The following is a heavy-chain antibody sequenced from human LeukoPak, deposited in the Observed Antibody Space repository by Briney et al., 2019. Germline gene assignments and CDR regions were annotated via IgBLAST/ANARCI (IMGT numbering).Heavy chain of an antibody. J-gene: IGHJ4*02. Sequence: GGSLRLSCLASGFTFSSRWMNWVRQAPGKGLEWLAIIEKDGSEKNYVDCARGRFTISRDNARNSLYLQMNSLRAEDTALYYCATANTGPEFWGERPPVTVSS. CDR2: IEKDGSEK. D-gene: IGHD1-14*01. CDR3: ATANTGPEF. V-gene: IGHV3-7*03. CDR1: GFTFSSRW.